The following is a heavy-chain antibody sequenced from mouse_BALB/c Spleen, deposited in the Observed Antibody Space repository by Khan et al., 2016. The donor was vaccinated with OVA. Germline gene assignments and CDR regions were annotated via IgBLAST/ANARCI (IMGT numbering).Heavy chain of an antibody. V-gene: IGHV2-9*02. CDR1: GFSLTSYG. D-gene: IGHD1-2*01. CDR2: IWAGGST. Sequence: QMQLEESGPGLVAPSQSLSITCTVSGFSLTSYGVHWVRQPPGKGLEWLGVIWAGGSTNYNSALMSRLSISKDNSKSQVFLKMNSQQTDDTAIYYCDKEAPIHYYGYGTMDYWGQGTSVTVSS. J-gene: IGHJ4*01. CDR3: DKEAPIHYYGYGTMDY.